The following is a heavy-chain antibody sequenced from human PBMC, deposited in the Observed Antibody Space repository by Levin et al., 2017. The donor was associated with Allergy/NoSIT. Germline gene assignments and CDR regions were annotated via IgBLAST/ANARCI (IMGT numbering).Heavy chain of an antibody. CDR3: ARVFSPEY. D-gene: IGHD2/OR15-2a*01. CDR1: GFTFSSCD. CDR2: IGSSGTTT. Sequence: SGESLKISCAASGFTFSSCDMNWVRQAPGKGLEWISYIGSSGTTTYYADSVKGRFTISRDNARNLLYLQMNSLRDEDTAIYYCARVFSPEYWGQGTLVTVSS. J-gene: IGHJ4*02. V-gene: IGHV3-48*03.